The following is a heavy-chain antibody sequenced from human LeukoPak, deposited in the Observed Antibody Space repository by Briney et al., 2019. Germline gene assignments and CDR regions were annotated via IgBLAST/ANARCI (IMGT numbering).Heavy chain of an antibody. V-gene: IGHV4-59*01. Sequence: KPSETLSLTCTVSGGSINSYYWTWIRQPPGKGLEWIGYIYHNGNTNYNPYLKTRVTISVDTSKNQFSLRLTSVTAADTALYYCARTPTAKSSLLDYWGQGTLVTVSS. CDR2: IYHNGNT. CDR3: ARTPTAKSSLLDY. CDR1: GGSINSYY. J-gene: IGHJ4*02.